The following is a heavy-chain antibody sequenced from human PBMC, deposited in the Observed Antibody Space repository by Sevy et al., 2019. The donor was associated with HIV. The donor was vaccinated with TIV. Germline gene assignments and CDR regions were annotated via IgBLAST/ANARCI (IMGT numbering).Heavy chain of an antibody. CDR1: GFTFSGSA. CDR3: TSLSVDTAMGFDY. Sequence: GGSLRLSCAASGFTFSGSAMHWVRQAFGKGLEWVGRIRSKGNSYATAYAASVKGRFTISRDDSKNTAYLQMNSLKTEDTAVYYCTSLSVDTAMGFDYWGQGTLVTVSS. D-gene: IGHD5-18*01. V-gene: IGHV3-73*01. CDR2: IRSKGNSYAT. J-gene: IGHJ4*02.